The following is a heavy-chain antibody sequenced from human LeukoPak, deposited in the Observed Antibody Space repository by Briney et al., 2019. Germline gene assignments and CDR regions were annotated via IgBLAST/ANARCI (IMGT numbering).Heavy chain of an antibody. D-gene: IGHD3-10*01. CDR2: IYYSGST. Sequence: SETLSLTCSVSGDSITGYYWGWIRQPPGKGLEWIGSIYYSGSTYYNPSLKSRVTISVDTSKNQFSLKLSSVTAADTAVYYCAHYGSGSYYHRYFDYWGQGTLVTVSS. CDR1: GDSITGYY. V-gene: IGHV4-39*07. J-gene: IGHJ4*02. CDR3: AHYGSGSYYHRYFDY.